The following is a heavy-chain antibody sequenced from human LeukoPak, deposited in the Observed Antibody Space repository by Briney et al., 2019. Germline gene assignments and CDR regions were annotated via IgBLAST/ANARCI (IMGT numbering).Heavy chain of an antibody. CDR2: ISSSGSTI. V-gene: IGHV3-48*03. J-gene: IGHJ4*02. Sequence: GGSQSLLCAASGFSFSNYDVNWVRQAPGKGLEWVSYISSSGSTIYYADSVKGRFTISRHTAKNSLYLQMSSLRAEDTAVYYCARVSRAVAGTGSCDYWAEKPGVTVSS. CDR3: ARVSRAVAGTGSCDY. D-gene: IGHD6-19*01. CDR1: GFSFSNYD.